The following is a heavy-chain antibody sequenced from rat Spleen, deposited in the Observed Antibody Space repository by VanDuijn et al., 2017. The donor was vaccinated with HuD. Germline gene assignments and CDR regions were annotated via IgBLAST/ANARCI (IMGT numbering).Heavy chain of an antibody. V-gene: IGHV5-25*01. Sequence: EVQLVESDGGLVQPGRSLKLSCAASGFTFSDYYMAWVRQAPTKGLEWVATISPSGGGTYYRDSVKGRFIVSRDNARGTQYLQMDSLRSEDTDTYYCARQDTAGYSNWFTYWGQGTLVTVSS. CDR3: ARQDTAGYSNWFTY. CDR2: ISPSGGGT. J-gene: IGHJ3*01. D-gene: IGHD2-5*01. CDR1: GFTFSDYY.